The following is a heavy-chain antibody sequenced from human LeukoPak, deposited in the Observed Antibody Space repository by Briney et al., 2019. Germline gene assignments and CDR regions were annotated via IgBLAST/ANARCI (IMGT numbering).Heavy chain of an antibody. CDR1: GFTFTNFE. CDR2: ISYSGSTT. CDR3: ARAGPPAFDP. Sequence: PGGSLRLSCAASGFTFTNFEMNWVRQAPGKGLEWVSYISYSGSTTSYADSVKGRFTISRDNATNSLYLQMNSLRAEDTAVYYCARAGPPAFDPWGQGTLVTVSS. J-gene: IGHJ5*02. V-gene: IGHV3-48*03.